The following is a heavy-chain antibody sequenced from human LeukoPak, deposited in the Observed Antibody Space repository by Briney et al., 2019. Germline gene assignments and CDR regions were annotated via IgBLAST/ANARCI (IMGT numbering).Heavy chain of an antibody. Sequence: SETLSLTCTVSGGSISSSSYYWGWIRQPPGKGLEWIGSIYYSGSTYYNPPLKSRVTMSVDTSKNQFSLKLSSVTAADTAVYYCARVVEKTYYYDSSGDLNWFDPWGQGTLVTVSS. CDR1: GGSISSSSYY. CDR2: IYYSGST. CDR3: ARVVEKTYYYDSSGDLNWFDP. D-gene: IGHD3-22*01. V-gene: IGHV4-39*07. J-gene: IGHJ5*02.